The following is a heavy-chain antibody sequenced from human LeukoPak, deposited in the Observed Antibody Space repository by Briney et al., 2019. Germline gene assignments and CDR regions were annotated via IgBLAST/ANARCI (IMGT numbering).Heavy chain of an antibody. CDR2: IGWSGATM. V-gene: IGHV3-9*01. D-gene: IGHD3-3*01. Sequence: GGSLRLSCAASGFNFDDYAMHWVRQSPGKGLEWVSSIGWSGATMDYAESVRGRFTISRDNAKKSLYLQMNSLGPEDTALYYCARGYDFWSGYSSWGQGTLVTVSS. J-gene: IGHJ5*02. CDR1: GFNFDDYA. CDR3: ARGYDFWSGYSS.